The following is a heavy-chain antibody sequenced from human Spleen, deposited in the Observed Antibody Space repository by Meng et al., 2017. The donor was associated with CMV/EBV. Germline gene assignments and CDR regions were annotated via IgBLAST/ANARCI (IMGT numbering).Heavy chain of an antibody. D-gene: IGHD3-22*01. CDR2: IYYSGST. CDR3: ARFDSSGYYFIDAFDI. V-gene: IGHV4-39*01. J-gene: IGHJ3*02. CDR1: GGSISSSSYY. Sequence: ESLKISCTVSGGSISSSSYYWGWIRQPPGKGLEWIGSIYYSGSTYYNPSLKSRVTISVDTSKNQFSLKLSSVTAADTAVYYCARFDSSGYYFIDAFDIWGQGTMVTVSS.